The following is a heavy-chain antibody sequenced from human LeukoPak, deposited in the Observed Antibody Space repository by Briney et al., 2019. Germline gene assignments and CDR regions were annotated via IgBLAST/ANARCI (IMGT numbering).Heavy chain of an antibody. CDR2: IYYSGST. V-gene: IGHV4-59*08. J-gene: IGHJ4*02. CDR1: GGSISSYY. Sequence: PSETLSLTCTVSGGSISSYYWSWIRQPPGKGLEWIGYIYYSGSTNYNPSLKSRVTISVDTSKNQFSLKLSSVTAADTAVYYCARSSGRHSGGYFDYWGQGTLVTVSS. D-gene: IGHD1-26*01. CDR3: ARSSGRHSGGYFDY.